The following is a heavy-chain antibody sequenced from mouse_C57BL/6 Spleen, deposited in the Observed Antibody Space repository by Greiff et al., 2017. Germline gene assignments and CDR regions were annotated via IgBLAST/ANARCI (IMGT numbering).Heavy chain of an antibody. D-gene: IGHD1-1*01. V-gene: IGHV5-4*01. CDR3: ARDGDYYGSRVYAMDY. CDR2: ISDGGSYT. J-gene: IGHJ4*01. CDR1: GFTFSSYA. Sequence: EVKLVESGGGLVKPGGSLKLSCAASGFTFSSYAMSWVRQTPEKRLEWVATISDGGSYTYYPDNVKGRFTISRDNAKNNLYLQMSHLKSEDTAMYYGARDGDYYGSRVYAMDYWGQGTSVTVSS.